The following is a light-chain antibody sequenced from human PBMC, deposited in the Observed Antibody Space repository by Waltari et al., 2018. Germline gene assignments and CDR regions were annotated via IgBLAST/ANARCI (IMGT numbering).Light chain of an antibody. CDR2: GAS. Sequence: DIQLTQSPSFPSTFVGDRVPTTCRASQGISTYLAWYQQKPGKAPKLLIYGASTLRSGVPSRFSGSGSGTEFTLTISSLQPEDFATYYCQQLNAYPPYSFGQGTKLEIK. J-gene: IGKJ2*03. V-gene: IGKV1-9*01. CDR3: QQLNAYPPYS. CDR1: QGISTY.